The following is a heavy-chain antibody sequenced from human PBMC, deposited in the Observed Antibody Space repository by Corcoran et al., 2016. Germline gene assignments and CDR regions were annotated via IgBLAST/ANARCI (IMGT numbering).Heavy chain of an antibody. D-gene: IGHD5-12*01. CDR3: ARVGWLDDDYYYCMDV. J-gene: IGHJ6*02. CDR2: IFSNDEK. CDR1: GFSLRNARMG. V-gene: IGHV2-26*01. Sequence: QVTLKESGPVLVKPTETLTLTCTVAGFSLRNARMGVSWIRQPPGPALEWLAHIFSNDEKSYSTSLKSRLTISKDTSKSQVVLTMTNMDPVDTATYYCARVGWLDDDYYYCMDVWGQGTTVTVSS.